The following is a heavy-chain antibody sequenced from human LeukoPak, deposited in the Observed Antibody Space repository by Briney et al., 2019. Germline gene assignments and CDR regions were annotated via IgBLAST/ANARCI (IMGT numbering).Heavy chain of an antibody. CDR3: ARSYFSVGAFDI. CDR1: DSSIRTGYY. J-gene: IGHJ3*02. D-gene: IGHD2/OR15-2a*01. CDR2: VYPSGST. Sequence: KPSETLSLTCDVSDSSIRTGYYWGWDRQPPGKDQEWLGSVYPSGSTNYNPSLQSRVNILVDTSKNQFSLSLTSVTAADTAVYYCARSYFSVGAFDIWGQGTMVTVSS. V-gene: IGHV4-38-2*01.